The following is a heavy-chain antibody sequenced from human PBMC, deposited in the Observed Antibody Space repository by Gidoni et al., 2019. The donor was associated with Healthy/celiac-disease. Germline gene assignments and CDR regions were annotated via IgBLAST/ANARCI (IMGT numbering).Heavy chain of an antibody. D-gene: IGHD3-22*01. V-gene: IGHV1-69*01. CDR2: IIPIFGTA. CDR1: GGTFSSYA. Sequence: QVQLVQAGAEVKKPGSSVKVSCKASGGTFSSYAISWVRQDPGQWLEWMGGIIPIFGTANYAQKFQGRVTITADESTSTAYMELSSLRSEDTAVYYCARARYYDSSGYRWWFDYWGQGTLVTVSS. CDR3: ARARYYDSSGYRWWFDY. J-gene: IGHJ4*02.